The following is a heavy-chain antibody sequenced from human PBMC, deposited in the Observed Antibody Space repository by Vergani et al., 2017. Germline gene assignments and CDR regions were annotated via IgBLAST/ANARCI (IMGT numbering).Heavy chain of an antibody. Sequence: EVQLLESGGGLVQPGGSLRLSCAASGFTFSSYAMSWVRQAPGKGLEWVSAISGSGGSTYYADSVKGRFTISSDNSKNTLYLQRNSLRAEDTAVYYCAKYSFPTRGGVYYYYYRDVLGKGTTVTVS. V-gene: IGHV3-23*01. J-gene: IGHJ6*03. D-gene: IGHD6-13*01. CDR1: GFTFSSYA. CDR2: ISGSGGST. CDR3: AKYSFPTRGGVYYYYYRDV.